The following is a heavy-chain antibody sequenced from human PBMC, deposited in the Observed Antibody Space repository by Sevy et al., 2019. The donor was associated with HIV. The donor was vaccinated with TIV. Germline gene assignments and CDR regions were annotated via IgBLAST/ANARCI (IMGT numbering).Heavy chain of an antibody. V-gene: IGHV4-4*07. D-gene: IGHD2-15*01. J-gene: IGHJ3*02. Sequence: SETLSLTCTVSGGSISSYYWSWIRQPAGKGLEWIGRIYTSGSTNYNPSLKSRVTMSVDTSKNQFSLKLSSVTAADTAVYYCARVVPGYCSGGSCFESRHDAFDIWGQGTMVTVSS. CDR3: ARVVPGYCSGGSCFESRHDAFDI. CDR1: GGSISSYY. CDR2: IYTSGST.